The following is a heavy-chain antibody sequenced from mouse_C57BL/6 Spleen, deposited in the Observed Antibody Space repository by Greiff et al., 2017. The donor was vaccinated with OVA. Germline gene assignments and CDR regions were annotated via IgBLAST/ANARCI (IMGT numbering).Heavy chain of an antibody. J-gene: IGHJ4*01. V-gene: IGHV3-6*01. Sequence: VQLKESGPGLVKPSQSLSLTCSVTGYSITSGYYWNWIRQFPGNKLEWMGYISYDGSNNYNPSLKNRISITRDTSKNQSFLKLNSVTTEDTATYYCARGNGYPYYYAMDYWGQGTSVTVSS. D-gene: IGHD2-2*01. CDR1: GYSITSGYY. CDR2: ISYDGSN. CDR3: ARGNGYPYYYAMDY.